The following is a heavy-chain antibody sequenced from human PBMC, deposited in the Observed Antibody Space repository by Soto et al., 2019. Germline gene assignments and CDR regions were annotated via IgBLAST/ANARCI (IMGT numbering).Heavy chain of an antibody. CDR3: ARDQLGSGWYRSAFDY. CDR1: GFTFSDYS. Sequence: GESLKISCAASGFTFSDYSMNWVRQAPGKGLEWVSYFSRSSDIIYYADSVKGRFTVSRDNAKNSLYLQMNSLRSEDTAVYYCARDQLGSGWYRSAFDYWGQGTLVTVSS. V-gene: IGHV3-48*01. D-gene: IGHD6-19*01. CDR2: FSRSSDII. J-gene: IGHJ4*02.